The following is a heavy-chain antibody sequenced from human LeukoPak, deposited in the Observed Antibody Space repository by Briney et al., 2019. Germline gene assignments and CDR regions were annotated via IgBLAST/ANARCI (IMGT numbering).Heavy chain of an antibody. Sequence: ASVKVSCKASGGTFSSYAISWVRQAPGQGLEWMGGIIPIFGTANYAQKFQGRVTITTDESTSTAYMELSSLRSEDRAVYYCAREGGGGGWIDYWGQGTLVTVSS. V-gene: IGHV1-69*05. J-gene: IGHJ4*02. CDR1: GGTFSSYA. CDR3: AREGGGGGWIDY. D-gene: IGHD3-16*01. CDR2: IIPIFGTA.